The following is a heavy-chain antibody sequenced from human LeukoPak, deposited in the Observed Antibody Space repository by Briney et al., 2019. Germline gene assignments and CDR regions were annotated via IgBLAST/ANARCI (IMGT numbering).Heavy chain of an antibody. Sequence: GSLRLSCAASGFTVSSNYMSWVRQAPGKGLEWVSVIYSGGSTYYADSVKGRFTISRDNSKNTLYLQMNSLRAEDTAVYYCARDPYCSSTSCYDYWGQGTLVTVSS. J-gene: IGHJ4*02. CDR2: IYSGGST. CDR1: GFTVSSNY. CDR3: ARDPYCSSTSCYDY. D-gene: IGHD2-2*01. V-gene: IGHV3-53*01.